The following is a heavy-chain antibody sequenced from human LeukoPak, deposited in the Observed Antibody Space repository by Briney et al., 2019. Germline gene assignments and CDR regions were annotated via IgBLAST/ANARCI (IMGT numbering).Heavy chain of an antibody. CDR2: IYYSGST. CDR3: ARHYIAVAGSPGWFDP. CDR1: GGSISSYD. J-gene: IGHJ5*02. V-gene: IGHV4-59*08. Sequence: PSETLSLTCTVSGGSISSYDWSWIRQPPGKGLEWIGYIYYSGSTNYNPSLKSRVTISVDTSKNQFSLKLSSVTAADTAVYYCARHYIAVAGSPGWFDPWGQGTLVTVSS. D-gene: IGHD6-19*01.